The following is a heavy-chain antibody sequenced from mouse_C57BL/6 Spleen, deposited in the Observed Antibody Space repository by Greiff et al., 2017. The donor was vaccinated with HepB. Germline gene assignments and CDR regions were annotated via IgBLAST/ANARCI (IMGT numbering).Heavy chain of an antibody. J-gene: IGHJ4*01. CDR3: TRKRNSYAMDY. CDR1: GYTFTDYE. Sequence: QVQLKQSGAELVRPGASVTLSCKASGYTFTDYEMHWVKQTPVHGLEWIGAIDPETGGTAYNQKFKGKAILTADKSSSTAHMELRSLTSEDSAVYYCTRKRNSYAMDYWGQGTSVTVSS. V-gene: IGHV1-15*01. CDR2: IDPETGGT.